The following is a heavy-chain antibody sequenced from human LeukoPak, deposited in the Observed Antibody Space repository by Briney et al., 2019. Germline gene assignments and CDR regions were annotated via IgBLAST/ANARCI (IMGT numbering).Heavy chain of an antibody. V-gene: IGHV3-11*04. CDR1: RFTISDYY. D-gene: IGHD2-15*01. CDR3: ATVVPTRIYRACLDV. CDR2: ISSTGGDI. J-gene: IGHJ4*02. Sequence: PGGSLRLSCAASRFTISDYYMNCVRQAPGKGLEWVSYISSTGGDIYYADSVKGRFTISRDNAEKSVYLQLNSLRAEDTAVYCCATVVPTRIYRACLDVWGQGTLVTVSS.